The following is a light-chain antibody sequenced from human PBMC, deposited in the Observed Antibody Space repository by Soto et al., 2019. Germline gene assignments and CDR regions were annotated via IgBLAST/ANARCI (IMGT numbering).Light chain of an antibody. CDR3: QQRSNWHEVT. J-gene: IGKJ4*01. CDR2: DAS. Sequence: EIVLTQSPATLSLSPGERATLSCRASQSVSSYLAWYQQKPGQAPRLLIYDASNRATGIPARFSGSGSGTDLTLTISSLEPEDFEVNYCQQRSNWHEVTFGGGTKVEIK. V-gene: IGKV3-11*01. CDR1: QSVSSY.